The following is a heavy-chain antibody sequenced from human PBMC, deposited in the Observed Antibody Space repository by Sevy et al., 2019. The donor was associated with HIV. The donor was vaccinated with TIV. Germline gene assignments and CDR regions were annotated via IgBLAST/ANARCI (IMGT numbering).Heavy chain of an antibody. Sequence: GGSLRLSCAASGFTFSTYSMNWVRQAPGKGLEWVSSISGSRSYIFYADSVKGRFTISRDNAKNSLYLQMNSLRAEDTAMYYCAKTHCSGGSRYFDYWGQGTLVTVSS. CDR1: GFTFSTYS. D-gene: IGHD2-15*01. CDR3: AKTHCSGGSRYFDY. V-gene: IGHV3-21*06. CDR2: ISGSRSYI. J-gene: IGHJ4*02.